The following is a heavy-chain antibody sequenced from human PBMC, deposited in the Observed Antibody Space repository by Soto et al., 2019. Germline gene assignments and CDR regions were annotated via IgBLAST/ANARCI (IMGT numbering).Heavy chain of an antibody. D-gene: IGHD3-22*01. CDR1: GFMFRTYW. Sequence: PGGSLRLSCAGSGFMFRTYWMSWVRQAPGKGLEWVANIKPDGSDENYVDIVKGRFTISRDNAKNSLYLQMSSLRAEDTAVYYCARDWRFHDSSGYYYALWGQGTLVTVSS. CDR3: ARDWRFHDSSGYYYAL. CDR2: IKPDGSDE. J-gene: IGHJ4*02. V-gene: IGHV3-7*01.